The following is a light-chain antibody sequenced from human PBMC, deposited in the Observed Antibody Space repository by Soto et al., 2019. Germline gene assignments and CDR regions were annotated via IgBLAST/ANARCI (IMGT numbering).Light chain of an antibody. Sequence: QSALTQPASVSGSPGQSITISCTGTSSDVGNSNLVSWYQHHPDKPPKLVIYEATKRPSGVSSRFSGSKSGNTASLTISGLQAEDDADYYCCSYSTTTSMIFGGGTKVTVL. CDR1: SSDVGNSNL. J-gene: IGLJ2*01. CDR3: CSYSTTTSMI. CDR2: EAT. V-gene: IGLV2-23*01.